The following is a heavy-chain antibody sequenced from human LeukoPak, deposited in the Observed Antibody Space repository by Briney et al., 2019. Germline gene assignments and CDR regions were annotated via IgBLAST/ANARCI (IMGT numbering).Heavy chain of an antibody. CDR3: AKNTWELLQ. J-gene: IGHJ4*02. CDR1: GVSISSYY. D-gene: IGHD1-26*01. Sequence: SETLSLTCTVSGVSISSYYWNWLRQPPGKGLEWIGYIYYSGSTNYNPALKSRVTISVDTSKNQFSLKLSSVTAADTAVYYCAKNTWELLQWGRGTLVTVSS. V-gene: IGHV4-59*01. CDR2: IYYSGST.